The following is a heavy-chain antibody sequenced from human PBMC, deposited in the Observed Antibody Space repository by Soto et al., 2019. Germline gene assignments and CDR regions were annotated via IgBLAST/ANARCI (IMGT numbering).Heavy chain of an antibody. V-gene: IGHV4-59*01. Sequence: PSETLSLTCTVSGGSISSYYWSWIRQPPGKGLEWIGYIYYSGSTNYNPSLKSRVTISVDTSKNQFSLTLSSVTAADTAVYYCARIITSAANFFDYWGQGILVTVSS. CDR3: ARIITSAANFFDY. J-gene: IGHJ4*02. D-gene: IGHD2-2*01. CDR1: GGSISSYY. CDR2: IYYSGST.